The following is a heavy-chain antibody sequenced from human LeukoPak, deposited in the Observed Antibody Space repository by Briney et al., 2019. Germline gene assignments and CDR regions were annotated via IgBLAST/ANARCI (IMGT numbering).Heavy chain of an antibody. Sequence: PGGSLRLSCAASGFTFSSYGMHWVRQAPGKGLEWVAVISYDGSNKYYADSVKGRFTIPRDNSKNTLYLQMNSLRAEDTAVYYCAKTYDSSGYCVDYWGQGTLVTVSS. CDR2: ISYDGSNK. CDR1: GFTFSSYG. CDR3: AKTYDSSGYCVDY. J-gene: IGHJ4*02. D-gene: IGHD3-22*01. V-gene: IGHV3-30*18.